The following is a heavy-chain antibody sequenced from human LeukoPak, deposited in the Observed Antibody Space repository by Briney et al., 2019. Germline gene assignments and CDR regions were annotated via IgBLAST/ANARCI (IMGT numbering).Heavy chain of an antibody. V-gene: IGHV1-3*01. Sequence: GASVKVSCKTSGYDFTSYAMHWVRQAPGQRREWMGWVNVVNDNTKLSQKFQGRVTITSDTSASTVYMEMSSLRFDDTAVYYCARAPLTSYPWWGQGTLVTVSS. CDR3: ARAPLTSYPW. CDR2: VNVVNDNT. J-gene: IGHJ4*02. CDR1: GYDFTSYA. D-gene: IGHD3-9*01.